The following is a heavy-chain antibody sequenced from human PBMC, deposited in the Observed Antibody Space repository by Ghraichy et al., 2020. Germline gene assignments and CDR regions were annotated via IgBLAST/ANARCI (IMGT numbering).Heavy chain of an antibody. D-gene: IGHD3-9*01. V-gene: IGHV1-18*01. J-gene: IGHJ4*02. Sequence: ASVKVSCKASGYTFTSYGISWVRQAPGQGLEWMGWISAYNGNTNYAQKLQGRVTMTTDTSTSTAYMELRSLRSDDTAVYYCARDLGVYYDILTGYYTSDYWGQGTLVTVSS. CDR2: ISAYNGNT. CDR3: ARDLGVYYDILTGYYTSDY. CDR1: GYTFTSYG.